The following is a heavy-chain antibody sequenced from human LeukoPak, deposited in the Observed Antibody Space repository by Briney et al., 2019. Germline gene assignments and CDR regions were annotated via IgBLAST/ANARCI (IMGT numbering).Heavy chain of an antibody. V-gene: IGHV1-69*13. CDR1: GGTFSSYA. CDR3: ATGAAAGYLDY. CDR2: IIPIFGTA. J-gene: IGHJ4*02. D-gene: IGHD6-13*01. Sequence: SVKVSCKASGGTFSSYAISWVRQAPGQGLEWMGGIIPIFGTANYAQKFQGRVTITADESTSTAYMELSSLRSEGTAVYYCATGAAAGYLDYWGQGTLVTVSS.